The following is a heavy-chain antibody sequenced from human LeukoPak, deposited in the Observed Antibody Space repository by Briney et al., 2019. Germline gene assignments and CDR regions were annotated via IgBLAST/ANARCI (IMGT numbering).Heavy chain of an antibody. CDR2: ISSSSSTI. CDR3: AREPLTYYYDSSGSRGQFDY. CDR1: GFTFSSYS. J-gene: IGHJ4*02. V-gene: IGHV3-48*04. D-gene: IGHD3-22*01. Sequence: GGSLRLSCAASGFTFSSYSMNWVRQAPGKGLEWVSYISSSSSTIYYADSVKGRFTISRDNAKNSLYLQMNSLRAEDTAVYYSAREPLTYYYDSSGSRGQFDYWGQGTLVTVSS.